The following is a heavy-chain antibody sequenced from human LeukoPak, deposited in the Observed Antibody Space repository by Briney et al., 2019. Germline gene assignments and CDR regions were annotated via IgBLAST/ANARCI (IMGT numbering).Heavy chain of an antibody. CDR2: ISSSSTI. V-gene: IGHV3-21*05. CDR1: GFTFSSYS. D-gene: IGHD3-22*01. Sequence: GGSLRLSCAASGFTFSSYSMNWVRQAPGKGLEWVSYISSSSTIYYADSVKGRFTISRDNAKNSVFLQMNNLRVEDTAIYYCARRGYHDSSGYDYWGQGTPVTVSS. J-gene: IGHJ4*02. CDR3: ARRGYHDSSGYDY.